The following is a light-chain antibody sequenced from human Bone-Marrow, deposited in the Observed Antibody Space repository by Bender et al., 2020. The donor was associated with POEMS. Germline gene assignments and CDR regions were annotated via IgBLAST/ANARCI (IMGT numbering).Light chain of an antibody. CDR2: EGS. Sequence: QSALTQPRSVSGSPGQSVTISCTGTSSDVGAYNYVSWYQQTPGKAPKLMIYEGSKRPSGVSNRFSGSKSGNTASLTISGLQAEDEADYYCCSYTGSSTFVVFGGGTKLTVL. CDR3: CSYTGSSTFVV. CDR1: SSDVGAYNY. V-gene: IGLV2-23*03. J-gene: IGLJ2*01.